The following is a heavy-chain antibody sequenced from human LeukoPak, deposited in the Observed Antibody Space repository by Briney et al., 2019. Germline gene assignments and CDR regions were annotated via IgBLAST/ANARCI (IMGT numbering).Heavy chain of an antibody. CDR3: VRAPPGSSGGYFDY. CDR1: GFTFSSYA. V-gene: IGHV3-23*01. Sequence: GGSLRLSCAASGFTFSSYAMSWVRQAPGKGLEWVSGISGSGGSTYYAAPVQGRFTISRDNSRNTVYLQMNSLRAEDTAVYYCVRAPPGSSGGYFDYWGQGALVTVSS. J-gene: IGHJ4*02. D-gene: IGHD2-8*02. CDR2: ISGSGGST.